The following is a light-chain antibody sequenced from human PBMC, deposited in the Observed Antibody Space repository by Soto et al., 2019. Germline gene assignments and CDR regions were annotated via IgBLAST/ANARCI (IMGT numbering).Light chain of an antibody. J-gene: IGKJ2*01. CDR3: QQSDSYPYT. CDR2: AAS. Sequence: DIPMTQSPSSLSVSVGDRVTITCRASQNITNYLNWYQQQPGKAPKLLVYAASSLQSGVPSRFSGNGSGTDFPLTISSLQPEDFASYYCQQSDSYPYTFGPGTKLEIK. CDR1: QNITNY. V-gene: IGKV1-39*01.